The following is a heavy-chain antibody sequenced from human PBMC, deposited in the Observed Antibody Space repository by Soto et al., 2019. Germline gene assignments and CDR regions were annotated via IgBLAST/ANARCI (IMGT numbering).Heavy chain of an antibody. CDR3: ARAYSDAFDI. Sequence: PGGSLRLSCAASGFTFSDYYMTWIRQAPGKGLEWVSYISSSGSGIYYPDSMKGRFTISGDNAKKSLYLQMSSLRAEDTAVYYCARAYSDAFDIWGQGTMVTVSS. CDR2: ISSSGSGI. D-gene: IGHD2-15*01. J-gene: IGHJ3*02. V-gene: IGHV3-11*01. CDR1: GFTFSDYY.